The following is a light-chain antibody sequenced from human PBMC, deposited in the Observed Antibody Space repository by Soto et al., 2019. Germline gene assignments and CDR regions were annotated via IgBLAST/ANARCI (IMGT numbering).Light chain of an antibody. CDR3: QQYGGQSWT. V-gene: IGKV3-20*01. CDR1: QSVSTNY. J-gene: IGKJ1*01. Sequence: EIVLTQSPGTLSLSLGERATLSCRASQSVSTNYLAWYQQRPGQAPRLLIYGASRRATGIPDRFSGSGSGTDVTLTISRLEPGDFAVYYCQQYGGQSWTFGQGTKVEIK. CDR2: GAS.